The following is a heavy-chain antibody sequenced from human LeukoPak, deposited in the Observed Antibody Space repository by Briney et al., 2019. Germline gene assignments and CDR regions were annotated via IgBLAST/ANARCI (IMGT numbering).Heavy chain of an antibody. J-gene: IGHJ4*02. CDR1: GYTFTGYY. V-gene: IGHV1-2*04. CDR2: INPNSGGT. Sequence: GASVKVSCKASGYTFTGYYMHWVRQAPGQGLEWMGWINPNSGGTNYAQKFQGWVTMTRDTSISTAYMELSRLRSDDTAVYYCARAAYDYVWGSYRALLFDYWGQGTLVTVSS. D-gene: IGHD3-16*02. CDR3: ARAAYDYVWGSYRALLFDY.